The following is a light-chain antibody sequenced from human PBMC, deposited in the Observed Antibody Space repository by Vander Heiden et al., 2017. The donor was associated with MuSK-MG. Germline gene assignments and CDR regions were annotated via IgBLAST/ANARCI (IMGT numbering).Light chain of an antibody. V-gene: IGKV6-21*01. CDR2: YAS. J-gene: IGKJ2*01. CDR1: QSIGSS. CDR3: QQRSSLPYT. Sequence: EILLTQSPNLQSVTPKEKVTITCRASQSIGSSLHWYQQKPEQSPKLLIKYASQYCSGVPSRFSGSGSGTDFTLTINSLEAEDAATYYCQQRSSLPYTFGQGTKVDIK.